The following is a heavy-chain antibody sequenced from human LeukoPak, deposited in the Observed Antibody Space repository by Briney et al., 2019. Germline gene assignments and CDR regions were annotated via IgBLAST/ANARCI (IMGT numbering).Heavy chain of an antibody. V-gene: IGHV1-2*04. J-gene: IGHJ4*02. CDR3: ARADYYGSGSYFDY. CDR2: INPNSGGT. Sequence: ASVKVSCKASGYTFTGYYMYWVRQAPGQGLEWMGWINPNSGGTNYAQKFQGWVTMTRDTSISTAYMELSRLRSDDTAVYYCARADYYGSGSYFDYWGQGTLVTVSS. CDR1: GYTFTGYY. D-gene: IGHD3-10*01.